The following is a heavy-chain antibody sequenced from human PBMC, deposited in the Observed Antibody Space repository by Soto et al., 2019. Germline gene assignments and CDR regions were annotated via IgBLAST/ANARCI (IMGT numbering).Heavy chain of an antibody. V-gene: IGHV3-15*01. J-gene: IGHJ4*02. CDR2: IKSKVHGGAV. CDR1: VFTFTNAW. CDR3: ATLQYSSNVDF. Sequence: WGSLLLSCSASVFTFTNAWMNWVRQAPGKGLAPVGRIKSKVHGGAVDYAAPVKGRFTISRDDSENTLYLQMNSLQTEDTAVYYCATLQYSSNVDFWGQGTVVTVSS. D-gene: IGHD6-13*01.